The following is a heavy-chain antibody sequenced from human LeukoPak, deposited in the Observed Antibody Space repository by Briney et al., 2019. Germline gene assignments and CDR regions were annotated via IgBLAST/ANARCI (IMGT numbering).Heavy chain of an antibody. J-gene: IGHJ5*02. CDR2: IYHSGST. CDR1: GYSISSGYY. Sequence: PSETLSLTCTVSGYSISSGYYWGWIRQPPGKGLEWIGSIYHSGSTYYNPSLKSRVTISVDTSKNQFSLKLSSVTAADTAVYYCARAAPFIAVARHWFDPWGQGTLVTVSS. D-gene: IGHD6-19*01. V-gene: IGHV4-38-2*02. CDR3: ARAAPFIAVARHWFDP.